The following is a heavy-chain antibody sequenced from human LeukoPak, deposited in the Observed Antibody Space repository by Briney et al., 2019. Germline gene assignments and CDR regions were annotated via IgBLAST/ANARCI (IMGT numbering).Heavy chain of an antibody. D-gene: IGHD3-22*01. CDR1: GFTFSSYS. CDR2: ISSSSSYI. CDR3: ARGPHYYYDSSGARWGRGVFDI. V-gene: IGHV3-21*01. Sequence: PGGSLRLSCAASGFTFSSYSMNRVRQAPGKGLEWVSSISSSSSYIYYADSVKGRFTISRDNAKNSLYLQMNSLRAEDTAVYYCARGPHYYYDSSGARWGRGVFDIWGQGTMVTVSS. J-gene: IGHJ3*02.